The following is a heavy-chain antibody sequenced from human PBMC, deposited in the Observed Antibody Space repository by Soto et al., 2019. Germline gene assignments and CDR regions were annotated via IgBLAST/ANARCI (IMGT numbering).Heavy chain of an antibody. CDR1: GASISSAGYN. J-gene: IGHJ5*02. Sequence: PSETLSLTCTVSGASISSAGYNWSWIRQHPGKGLEWIGYIYYSGSTYYNPSLKSRVTMSVDTSANQFSLKMSSVTAADTAVYYCGRRGYSSSWFDPWGQGALVTVSS. CDR2: IYYSGST. CDR3: GRRGYSSSWFDP. D-gene: IGHD5-12*01. V-gene: IGHV4-31*03.